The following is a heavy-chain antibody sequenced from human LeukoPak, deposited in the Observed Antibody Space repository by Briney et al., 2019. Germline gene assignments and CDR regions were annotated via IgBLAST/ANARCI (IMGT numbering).Heavy chain of an antibody. D-gene: IGHD6-13*01. Sequence: SETLSLTCTVSGGSISSGGYYWSWIRQHPGKGLEWIGYIYYSGSTYYNPSLKSRVTVSVDTSKNQFSLKLRSVTAADTAVYYCARRADVRGAAGTKIDYWGQGTLVTVSS. V-gene: IGHV4-31*03. CDR3: ARRADVRGAAGTKIDY. J-gene: IGHJ4*02. CDR2: IYYSGST. CDR1: GGSISSGGYY.